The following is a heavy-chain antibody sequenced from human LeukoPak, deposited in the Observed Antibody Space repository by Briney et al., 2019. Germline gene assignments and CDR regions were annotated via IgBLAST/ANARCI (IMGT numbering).Heavy chain of an antibody. CDR3: ARDRIVVVPAAIPQYYYYGMDV. J-gene: IGHJ6*02. D-gene: IGHD2-2*02. V-gene: IGHV3-23*01. CDR2: ISGSGGST. CDR1: GFTFSSYA. Sequence: GGSLRLSCAASGFTFSSYAMSWVRQAPGKGLEWISAISGSGGSTYYADSVKGRFTISRDNSKNTLYLQMNSLRAEDTAVYYCARDRIVVVPAAIPQYYYYGMDVWGQGTTVTVSS.